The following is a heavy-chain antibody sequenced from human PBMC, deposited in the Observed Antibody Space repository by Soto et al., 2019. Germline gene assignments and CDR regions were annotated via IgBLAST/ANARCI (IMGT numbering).Heavy chain of an antibody. CDR2: ISGSGGST. J-gene: IGHJ6*03. Sequence: GGSLRLSCAASGFTFSSYAMSWVRQAPGKGLEWVSAISGSGGSTYYADSVKGRFTISRDNSKNTLYLQMNSLRAEDTAVYYCAKGKDSSPYYYMDVWGKGTTVTVSS. V-gene: IGHV3-23*01. CDR3: AKGKDSSPYYYMDV. D-gene: IGHD4-4*01. CDR1: GFTFSSYA.